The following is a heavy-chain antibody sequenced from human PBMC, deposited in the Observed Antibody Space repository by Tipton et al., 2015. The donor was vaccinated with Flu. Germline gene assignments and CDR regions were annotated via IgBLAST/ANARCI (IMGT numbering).Heavy chain of an antibody. CDR1: GFTFSRYG. D-gene: IGHD6-19*01. CDR2: ISGSGGTT. J-gene: IGHJ4*02. CDR3: AKVIPELVAGLDY. Sequence: SLRLSCAASGFTFSRYGMSWVRQAPGKGLEWVSAISGSGGTTYFADSVKGRFTISRDISKSTLYLQMNSLRADDTAVYYCAKVIPELVAGLDYWGQGTLVTVSS. V-gene: IGHV3-23*01.